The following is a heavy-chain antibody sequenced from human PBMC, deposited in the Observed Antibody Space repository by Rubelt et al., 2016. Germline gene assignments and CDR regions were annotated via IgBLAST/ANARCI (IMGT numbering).Heavy chain of an antibody. D-gene: IGHD3-10*01. J-gene: IGHJ4*02. CDR1: GLSFSRYG. CDR2: IRYDGSST. Sequence: QVHLVESGGGVVQPGGSLRLSCAASGLSFSRYGMHWVRQAPGKGLEWVTFIRYDGSSTYYADSVKGRFTISRDNPKNTLCLQIGSLRPDDTAVYYCAKSWGGPYYPEYWGQGTLVTVSS. CDR3: AKSWGGPYYPEY. V-gene: IGHV3-30*02.